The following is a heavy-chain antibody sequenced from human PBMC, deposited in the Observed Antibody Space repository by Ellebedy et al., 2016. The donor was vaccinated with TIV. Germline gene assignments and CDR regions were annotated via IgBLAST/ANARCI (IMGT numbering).Heavy chain of an antibody. J-gene: IGHJ4*02. V-gene: IGHV4-34*01. CDR2: INHSGST. D-gene: IGHD3-10*01. CDR1: GGSFSGYY. CDR3: ARAPRYYYGSGLDY. Sequence: GSLRLSXAVYGGSFSGYYWSWIRQPPGKGLEWIGEINHSGSTNYNPSLKSRVTISVDTSKNQFSLKLSSVTAADTAVYYCARAPRYYYGSGLDYWGQGTLVTVSS.